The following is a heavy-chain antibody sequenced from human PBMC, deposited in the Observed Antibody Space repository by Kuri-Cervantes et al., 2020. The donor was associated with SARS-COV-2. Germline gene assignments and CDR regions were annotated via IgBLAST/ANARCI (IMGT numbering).Heavy chain of an antibody. V-gene: IGHV4-39*01. CDR2: IYYSGST. CDR1: GGSISSSSYY. J-gene: IGHJ4*02. D-gene: IGHD6-13*01. Sequence: SETLSLTCTVSGGSISSSSYYRGWIRQPPGKGLEWTGSIYYSGSTYYNPSLKSRVTISVDTSKNQFSLKLSSVTAADTAVYYCASIAADPQLNFDYWGQGTRVTVAS. CDR3: ASIAADPQLNFDY.